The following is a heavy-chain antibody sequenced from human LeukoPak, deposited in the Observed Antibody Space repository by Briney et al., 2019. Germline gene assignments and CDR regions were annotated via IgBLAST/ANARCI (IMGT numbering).Heavy chain of an antibody. J-gene: IGHJ4*02. CDR2: ISSSSSYI. V-gene: IGHV3-21*01. CDR3: AREGEYCSSTSCYNYFDY. Sequence: GGSLRLSCAASGFTFSSYSMNWVRQAPGKRLEWVLSISSSSSYIYYADSVKGRFTISRDNAKNSLYLQMNSLRAEDTAVYYCAREGEYCSSTSCYNYFDYWGQGTLVTVSS. CDR1: GFTFSSYS. D-gene: IGHD2-2*02.